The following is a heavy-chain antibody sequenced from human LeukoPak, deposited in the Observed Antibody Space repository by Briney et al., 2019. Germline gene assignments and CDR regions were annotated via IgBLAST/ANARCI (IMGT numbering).Heavy chain of an antibody. CDR3: AKLHSHYDFWSGYYTR. CDR1: GFTFSSYA. J-gene: IGHJ4*02. D-gene: IGHD3-3*01. Sequence: GGSLRLSCAASGFTFSSYAMSWVRQAPGKGLEWVSAISGSGGSTYYPDSVKGRFTISRHNSKNTLYLQMNSVRAEDTGVYYYAKLHSHYDFWSGYYTRWGQGTLVTVSS. CDR2: ISGSGGST. V-gene: IGHV3-23*01.